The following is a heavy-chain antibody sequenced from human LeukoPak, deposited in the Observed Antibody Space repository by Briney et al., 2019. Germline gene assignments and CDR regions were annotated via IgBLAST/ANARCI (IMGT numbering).Heavy chain of an antibody. D-gene: IGHD1-26*01. V-gene: IGHV3-15*01. CDR2: IKSKTDGGTT. Sequence: PGGSLRLSCAASGFTFSHALMNWVRQAPGKGLEWVGRIKSKTDGGTTDYSAPVKGRFTISRDDSKNTLYLQMNSLKTEDTAMYYCCTDDSGSYFHVDPFDNWGQGTMVTVSS. J-gene: IGHJ3*02. CDR3: CTDDSGSYFHVDPFDN. CDR1: GFTFSHAL.